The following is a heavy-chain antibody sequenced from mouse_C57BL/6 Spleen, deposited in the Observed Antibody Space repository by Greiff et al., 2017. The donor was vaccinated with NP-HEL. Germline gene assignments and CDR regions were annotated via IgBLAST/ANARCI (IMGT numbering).Heavy chain of an antibody. J-gene: IGHJ1*03. Sequence: VQLQQSGPELVKPGASVKIPCKASGYTFTDYNMDWVKQSHGKSLEWIGDINPNNGGTIYNQKFKGKATLTVDKSSSTAYMELRSLTSEDTAVYYCARLRDGYYGYFDVWGTGTTVTVSS. CDR3: ARLRDGYYGYFDV. CDR1: GYTFTDYN. D-gene: IGHD2-3*01. V-gene: IGHV1-18*01. CDR2: INPNNGGT.